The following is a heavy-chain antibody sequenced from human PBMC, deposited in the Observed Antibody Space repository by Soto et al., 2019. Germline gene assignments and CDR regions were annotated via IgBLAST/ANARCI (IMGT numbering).Heavy chain of an antibody. CDR3: ARRYCSSTSCYYYYYSMDV. Sequence: QVQLVQSGAEVKKPGASVKVSCKASGYTFTSYAMHWVRQAPGQRLEWMGWINAGNGNTKYSQKFQGRVTITRDTSANTADMELSSLRCEDTAVYYCARRYCSSTSCYYYYYSMDVWGQGTTVTVSS. V-gene: IGHV1-3*01. D-gene: IGHD2-2*01. CDR1: GYTFTSYA. J-gene: IGHJ6*02. CDR2: INAGNGNT.